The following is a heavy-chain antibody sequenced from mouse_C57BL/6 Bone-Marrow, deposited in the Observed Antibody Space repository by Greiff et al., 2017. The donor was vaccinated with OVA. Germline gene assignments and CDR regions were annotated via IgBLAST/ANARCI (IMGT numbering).Heavy chain of an antibody. Sequence: VQLQQPGAELVMPGASVKLSCKASGYTFTSYWMHWVKQRPGQGLEWIGEIDPSDSYTNYNQKFKGKSTLTVDKSSSTAYMQLRSLTSEDSAVYYCARGEPSLDPFAYWGQGTLVTVSA. CDR2: IDPSDSYT. V-gene: IGHV1-69*01. D-gene: IGHD1-2*01. J-gene: IGHJ3*01. CDR3: ARGEPSLDPFAY. CDR1: GYTFTSYW.